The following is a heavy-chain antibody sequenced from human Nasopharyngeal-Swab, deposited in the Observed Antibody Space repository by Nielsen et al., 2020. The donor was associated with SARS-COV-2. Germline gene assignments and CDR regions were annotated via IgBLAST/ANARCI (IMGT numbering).Heavy chain of an antibody. D-gene: IGHD1-26*01. CDR2: IYYSGST. J-gene: IGHJ6*02. CDR3: AKNGTSRSGVWDSRHHNGIDV. Sequence: SETLSLTCSVSGVSIATGDYYWTWIRQAPGKGLEWIGHIYYSGSTNYSPSLKSRVAISIDTSQNQFSLRLSAVTPADTCVYYCAKNGTSRSGVWDSRHHNGIDVWGQGTTVTVSS. CDR1: GVSIATGDYY. V-gene: IGHV4-31*03.